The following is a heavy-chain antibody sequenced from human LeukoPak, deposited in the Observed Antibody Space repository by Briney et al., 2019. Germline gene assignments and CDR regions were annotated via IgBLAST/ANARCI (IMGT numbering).Heavy chain of an antibody. V-gene: IGHV3-23*01. Sequence: PGGSLRPSCAASGFTFSSYEMNWVRQAPGKGLEWVSLIRGNGGNTYYADSVKGRFTISRDNSKNTLYLQMNSLRAEDTAVYYCAKSGYNRFDYWGQGTLVTVSS. CDR2: IRGNGGNT. CDR3: AKSGYNRFDY. CDR1: GFTFSSYE. D-gene: IGHD5-24*01. J-gene: IGHJ4*02.